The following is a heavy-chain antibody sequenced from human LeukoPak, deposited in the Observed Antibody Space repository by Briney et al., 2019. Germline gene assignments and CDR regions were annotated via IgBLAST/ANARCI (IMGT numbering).Heavy chain of an antibody. CDR3: VRGSYGGNSDYFDY. CDR2: LNPNSGGT. J-gene: IGHJ4*02. Sequence: ASVKVSCKASGYTFIAYYIHWVRQAPGQGLEWMGWLNPNSGGTNYAQKLQGRVTLARDTSISTAYMELIRLTSDDTAVYYCVRGSYGGNSDYFDYWGQGTQVTVSS. D-gene: IGHD4-23*01. CDR1: GYTFIAYY. V-gene: IGHV1-2*02.